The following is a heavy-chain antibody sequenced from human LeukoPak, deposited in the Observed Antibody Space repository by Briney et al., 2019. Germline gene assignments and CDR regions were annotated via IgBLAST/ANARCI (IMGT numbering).Heavy chain of an antibody. D-gene: IGHD2-2*01. CDR1: GFSFSNYW. V-gene: IGHV3-9*03. CDR2: ISWNSGSI. CDR3: AKAALRYCSSTSCYDAFDI. J-gene: IGHJ3*02. Sequence: GGSLRLSCAASGFSFSNYWMRWVRQAPGKGLKWVSGISWNSGSIGYADSVKGRFTISRDNAKNSLYLQMNSLRAEDMALYYCAKAALRYCSSTSCYDAFDIWGQGTMVTVSS.